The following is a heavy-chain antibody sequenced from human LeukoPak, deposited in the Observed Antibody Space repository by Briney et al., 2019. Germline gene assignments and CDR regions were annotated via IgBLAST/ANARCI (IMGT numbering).Heavy chain of an antibody. V-gene: IGHV3-48*02. D-gene: IGHD3-10*01. CDR2: ISSSSSTI. Sequence: GGSLRLSCAASGFTFSSYSMNWVRQAPGKGLEWDSYISSSSSTIYYADSVKGRFTISRDNAKNSLYLQMNSLRDEDTAVYYCAGGSGSYFGTRLRHQFHFDYWGQGTLVTVSS. CDR3: AGGSGSYFGTRLRHQFHFDY. J-gene: IGHJ4*02. CDR1: GFTFSSYS.